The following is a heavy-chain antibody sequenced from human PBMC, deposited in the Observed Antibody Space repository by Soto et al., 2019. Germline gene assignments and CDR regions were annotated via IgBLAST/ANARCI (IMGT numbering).Heavy chain of an antibody. V-gene: IGHV3-33*01. CDR3: ARGGGQYYYYMDV. CDR1: GFTFSSYG. D-gene: IGHD3-3*01. CDR2: IWYDGNTY. Sequence: QVHLVESGGGVVQPGRSLRLSCAASGFTFSSYGIHWVRQAPGKGLEWVAVIWYDGNTYYYTDSVKGRFTISRDNSKNTLYLEMNSLRVEDTAIYYCARGGGQYYYYMDVWGKGTTVTVSS. J-gene: IGHJ6*03.